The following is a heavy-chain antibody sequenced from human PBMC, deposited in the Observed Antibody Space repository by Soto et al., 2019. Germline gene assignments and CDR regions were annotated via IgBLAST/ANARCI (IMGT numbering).Heavy chain of an antibody. CDR3: AIFLTVYSSSRYSY. J-gene: IGHJ4*02. CDR2: ISWNSGSI. CDR1: GFTFDDYA. Sequence: EVQLVESGGGLVQPGRSLRLSCAASGFTFDDYAMHWVRQAPGKGLEWVSGISWNSGSIGYADSVKGRFTISRDNAKNSLYLQMNSLRAEDTALYYCAIFLTVYSSSRYSYWGQGTLVTVSS. V-gene: IGHV3-9*01. D-gene: IGHD6-13*01.